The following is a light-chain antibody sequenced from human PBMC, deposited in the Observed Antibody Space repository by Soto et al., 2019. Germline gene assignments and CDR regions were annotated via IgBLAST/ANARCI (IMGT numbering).Light chain of an antibody. V-gene: IGKV3-20*01. CDR2: YTS. CDR3: QQYGSSPGT. CDR1: KSARDHE. J-gene: IGKJ1*01. Sequence: VFTQSPGTVSLPPGESATVSCRASKSARDHELAWYQEKPGQAPSLLIFYTSRRATGIPERFTGSASGTDFALTISRVEPQDIAAYLCQQYGSSPGTCGEGT.